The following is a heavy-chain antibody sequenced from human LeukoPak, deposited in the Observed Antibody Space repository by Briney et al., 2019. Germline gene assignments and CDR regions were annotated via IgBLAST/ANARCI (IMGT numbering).Heavy chain of an antibody. CDR3: AGFKMVRGVIITTAMWFDP. CDR2: INHCGST. CDR1: GGSFSGYY. D-gene: IGHD3-10*01. J-gene: IGHJ5*02. Sequence: SETLSLTCAVHGGSFSGYYWSWIRQPPGKGLEWIGEINHCGSTNYNPSLKSRVTISVDTSKNQFSLKLSSVTAADTAVYYCAGFKMVRGVIITTAMWFDPWGQGTLVTVSS. V-gene: IGHV4-34*01.